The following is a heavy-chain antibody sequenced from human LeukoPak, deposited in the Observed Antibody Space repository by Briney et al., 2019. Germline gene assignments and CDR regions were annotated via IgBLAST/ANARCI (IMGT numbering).Heavy chain of an antibody. Sequence: KRGESLKISCKGSGYGFTSYWISWVRQMPGKGLEWMGRIDPSDSYTNYSPSFQGHVTISADKSISTAYLQWSSLKASDTAMYYCARLDWEYYYDSSGYSIPWGQGTLVTVSS. V-gene: IGHV5-10-1*01. CDR1: GYGFTSYW. CDR2: IDPSDSYT. CDR3: ARLDWEYYYDSSGYSIP. D-gene: IGHD3-22*01. J-gene: IGHJ5*02.